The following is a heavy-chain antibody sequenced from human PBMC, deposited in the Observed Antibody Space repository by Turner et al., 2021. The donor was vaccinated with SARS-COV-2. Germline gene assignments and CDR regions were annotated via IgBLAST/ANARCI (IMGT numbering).Heavy chain of an antibody. CDR1: GGSLSSYY. CDR3: ARHPLNYDFWSGYYYYGMDV. CDR2: IYYSGST. V-gene: IGHV4-59*08. Sequence: QVQLQESGPGLVKPSETLSLTCTVSGGSLSSYYWSWIRQPPGKGLELIGYIYYSGSTNYNPSLKSRVNISVDTSKNQFSLKLSYVTAADTAVYYCARHPLNYDFWSGYYYYGMDVWGQGTTVTVSS. J-gene: IGHJ6*02. D-gene: IGHD3-3*01.